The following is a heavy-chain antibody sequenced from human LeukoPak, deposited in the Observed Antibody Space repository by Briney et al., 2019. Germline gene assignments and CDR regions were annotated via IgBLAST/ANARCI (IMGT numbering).Heavy chain of an antibody. V-gene: IGHV1-2*02. CDR2: INPNSGGT. CDR3: ARVSPVGDTAGGWFDP. J-gene: IGHJ5*02. CDR1: GYTFTGYY. D-gene: IGHD1-26*01. Sequence: ASVKVSCKSSGYTFTGYYMHGVRQAPGQGLEWMGWINPNSGGTNYAQKFQGRVTMTRDTSISTAYMELRRLRSDDTDVYYCARVSPVGDTAGGWFDPWGQGTLVTVSS.